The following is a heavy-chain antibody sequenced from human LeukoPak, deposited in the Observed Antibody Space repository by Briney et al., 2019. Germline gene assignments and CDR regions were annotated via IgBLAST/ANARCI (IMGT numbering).Heavy chain of an antibody. J-gene: IGHJ5*02. Sequence: SETLSLTCTVSGDSISSGDYYWSWIRQPAGKGLEWIGRISSSGSTNYNPSLKSRVTISVDTSKNQFSLKLSSVTAADTAVYYCARRRSSSWSSEYNWFDPWGQGTLVTVSS. CDR2: ISSSGST. CDR3: ARRRSSSWSSEYNWFDP. D-gene: IGHD6-13*01. V-gene: IGHV4-61*02. CDR1: GDSISSGDYY.